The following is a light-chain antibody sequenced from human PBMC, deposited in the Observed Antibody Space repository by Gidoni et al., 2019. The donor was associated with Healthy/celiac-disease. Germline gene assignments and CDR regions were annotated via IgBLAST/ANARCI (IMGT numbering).Light chain of an antibody. CDR2: GAS. CDR3: QQYGSSFT. V-gene: IGKV3-20*01. Sequence: EIVLTQSPGTLSLSPGERATRSCRASKSVSSSYLAWYHQKPGQAPMLLIYGASSRATGIPDRVSGSGSGTDFTLTLSRLEPADFAVYYCQQYGSSFTFGGGTKVEIK. J-gene: IGKJ4*01. CDR1: KSVSSSY.